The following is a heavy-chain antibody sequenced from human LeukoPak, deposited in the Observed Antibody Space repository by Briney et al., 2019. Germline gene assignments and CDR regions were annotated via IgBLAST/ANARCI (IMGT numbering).Heavy chain of an antibody. V-gene: IGHV1-69*13. CDR2: IIPIFGTA. Sequence: GASVKVSCKASGGTFSSYAISWGRQAPGQGLEWMGGIIPIFGTANYAQKFQGRVTITADESTSTAYMELSSLRSEDTAVYYCARHRARPTPRNWFDPWGQGTLVTVSS. J-gene: IGHJ5*02. CDR3: ARHRARPTPRNWFDP. D-gene: IGHD6-25*01. CDR1: GGTFSSYA.